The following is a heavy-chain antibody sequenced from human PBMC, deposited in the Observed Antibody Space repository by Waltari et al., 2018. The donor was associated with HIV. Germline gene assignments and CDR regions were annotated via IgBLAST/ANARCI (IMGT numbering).Heavy chain of an antibody. Sequence: VSLIESGGQVVQPGRSLRLSCVSSGLTFRNDAMHWVRQSVNKGLEWVAVITHDGQNTFVEDSLKGRFTILRDNSKDTLYLEMKSLKVEDSAIYYCVRRSLRGLDLWGQGT. CDR3: VRRSLRGLDL. D-gene: IGHD5-12*01. V-gene: IGHV3-33*05. J-gene: IGHJ6*02. CDR1: GLTFRNDA. CDR2: ITHDGQNT.